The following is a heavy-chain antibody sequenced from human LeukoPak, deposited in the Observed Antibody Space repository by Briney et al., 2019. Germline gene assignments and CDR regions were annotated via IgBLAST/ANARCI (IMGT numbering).Heavy chain of an antibody. J-gene: IGHJ5*02. D-gene: IGHD3-9*01. V-gene: IGHV3-64*01. CDR2: ISSNGGST. Sequence: GGSLRLSCAASGFTFSTYGLHWVRQAPGKGLEYVSAISSNGGSTYYAKSVKGRFTISRDNSKNTLYLQMGSLRAEDMAVYYCARGPRGYFASGSSDPWGQGTLVTVSS. CDR1: GFTFSTYG. CDR3: ARGPRGYFASGSSDP.